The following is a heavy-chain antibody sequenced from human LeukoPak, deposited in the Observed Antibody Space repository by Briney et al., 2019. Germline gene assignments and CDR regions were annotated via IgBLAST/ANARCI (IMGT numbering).Heavy chain of an antibody. Sequence: PGWSLRLSCSASGITFHSYDMHRVRQAPAKELEYVSGISSNGGSTNYADSVKGRFTISRDNSKNTLYLQMSSLRAEDTAVYYCVKCMVRGVHYFDYWGQGTLVTVSS. D-gene: IGHD3-10*01. J-gene: IGHJ4*02. V-gene: IGHV3-64D*06. CDR3: VKCMVRGVHYFDY. CDR1: GITFHSYD. CDR2: ISSNGGST.